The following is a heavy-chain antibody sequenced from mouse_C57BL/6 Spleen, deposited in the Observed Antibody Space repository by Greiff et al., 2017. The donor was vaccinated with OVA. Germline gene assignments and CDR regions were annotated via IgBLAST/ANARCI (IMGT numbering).Heavy chain of an antibody. J-gene: IGHJ3*01. CDR1: GYTFTSYW. D-gene: IGHD1-1*01. V-gene: IGHV1-52*01. CDR2: IDPSDSET. Sequence: VQLQQSGAELVRPGSSVKLSCKASGYTFTSYWMHWVKQRPIQGLEWIGNIDPSDSETHYNQKFKDKATLTVDKSSSTAYMQLSSLTSEDSAVYYCAREGYYYGSSLAWFAYWGQGTLVTVSA. CDR3: AREGYYYGSSLAWFAY.